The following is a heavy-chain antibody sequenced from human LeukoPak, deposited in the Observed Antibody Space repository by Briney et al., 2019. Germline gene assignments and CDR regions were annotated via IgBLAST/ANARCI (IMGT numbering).Heavy chain of an antibody. Sequence: SVKVSCKASGGTFSSYAISWVRQAPGQGLEWMGGIIPIFGTANCAQKFHGRVTITADESTSTAYMELSSLRSEDTAVYYCARGDYGDYGWFDPWGQGTLVTVSS. J-gene: IGHJ5*02. CDR2: IIPIFGTA. V-gene: IGHV1-69*13. CDR3: ARGDYGDYGWFDP. D-gene: IGHD4-17*01. CDR1: GGTFSSYA.